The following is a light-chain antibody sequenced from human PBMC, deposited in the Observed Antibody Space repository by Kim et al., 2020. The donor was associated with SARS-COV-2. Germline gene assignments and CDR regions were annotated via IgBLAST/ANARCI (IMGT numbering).Light chain of an antibody. CDR3: QHYHNFPLT. J-gene: IGKJ4*01. Sequence: DIQMTQSPSTLSASVGDRVTVTCRASQTITTSLALYQQKPGKAPKVLIYDASKLEIGVPSRFSGSGSETRFTLTITSLQPDDFATYYCQHYHNFPLTFGGGTKVDIK. CDR2: DAS. V-gene: IGKV1-5*03. CDR1: QTITTS.